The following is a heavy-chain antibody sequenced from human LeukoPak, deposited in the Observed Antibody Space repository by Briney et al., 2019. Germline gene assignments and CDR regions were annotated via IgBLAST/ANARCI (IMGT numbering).Heavy chain of an antibody. CDR2: INHSGST. Sequence: SETLSLTCAVYGVSFSGYYWRWIRQPPGKGLEWIGEINHSGSTNYKPSLKSRVTISLDTSKNQFSLKLSSVTAADTAVYYCVRAGDFIVHAFDIWGQGTMVTVSS. CDR3: VRAGDFIVHAFDI. CDR1: GVSFSGYY. V-gene: IGHV4-34*01. J-gene: IGHJ3*02. D-gene: IGHD4-17*01.